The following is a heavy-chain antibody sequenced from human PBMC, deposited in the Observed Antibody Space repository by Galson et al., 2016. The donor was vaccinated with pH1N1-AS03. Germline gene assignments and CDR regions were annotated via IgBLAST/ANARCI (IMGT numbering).Heavy chain of an antibody. D-gene: IGHD3-3*01. V-gene: IGHV4-39*01. Sequence: ETLSLTCTVSGDSISNNDFYWAWIRQLPGKGLEWIGTIYNSGNTYYDPSLKSRVTISVDTSKDQFSLRLTSVTAADTAVYYCARHPVPELFWSGFPTNWFDPWGQGIRVTVSS. CDR3: ARHPVPELFWSGFPTNWFDP. CDR2: IYNSGNT. J-gene: IGHJ5*02. CDR1: GDSISNNDFY.